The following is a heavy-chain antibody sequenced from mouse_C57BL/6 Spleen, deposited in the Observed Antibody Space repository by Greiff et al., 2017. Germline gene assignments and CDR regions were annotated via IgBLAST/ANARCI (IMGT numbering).Heavy chain of an antibody. CDR1: GYTFTSYW. CDR3: AKWNYDYDGWFAY. J-gene: IGHJ3*01. CDR2: INPSNGGT. Sequence: VQLQQPGTELVKPGASVKLSCKASGYTFTSYWMHWVKQRPGQGLEWIGNINPSNGGTNYNEKFKSKATLTVDTSSSTAYMQLSSLTSEDSAVYYCAKWNYDYDGWFAYWGQGTLVTVSA. V-gene: IGHV1-53*01. D-gene: IGHD2-4*01.